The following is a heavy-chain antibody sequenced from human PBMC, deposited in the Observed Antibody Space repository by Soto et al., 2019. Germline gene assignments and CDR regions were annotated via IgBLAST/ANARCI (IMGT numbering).Heavy chain of an antibody. J-gene: IGHJ4*02. CDR2: ISGSGADT. CDR1: GFIFSNYA. CDR3: AKDTGRGGGSVFDY. Sequence: GGSLRLSCAPSGFIFSNYAMSWVRQARGKGLEWVSAISGSGADTYYTESVKGRFTISRDNFKNTLYLQMNSLRAEDTAVYYCAKDTGRGGGSVFDYWGQGTLVT. V-gene: IGHV3-23*01. D-gene: IGHD2-15*01.